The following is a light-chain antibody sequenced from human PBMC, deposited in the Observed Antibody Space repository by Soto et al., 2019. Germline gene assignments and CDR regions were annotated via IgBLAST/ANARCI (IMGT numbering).Light chain of an antibody. CDR1: QSVSSN. CDR2: GAS. Sequence: EIVMTQSPATLSVSPGERATLSCRASQSVSSNLAWYQQKPGQAPRLLIYGASTRATGIPARSSGSGSGTAFTLTVSSLQSEDFAVYYCQQYNNWPPPLTFGGGTKVEIK. CDR3: QQYNNWPPPLT. J-gene: IGKJ4*01. V-gene: IGKV3-15*01.